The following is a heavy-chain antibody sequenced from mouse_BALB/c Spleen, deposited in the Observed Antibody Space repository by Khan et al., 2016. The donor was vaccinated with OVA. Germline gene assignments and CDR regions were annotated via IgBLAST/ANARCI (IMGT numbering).Heavy chain of an antibody. CDR1: GFSLTSHG. CDR3: ARNREPDYFDY. Sequence: QVQLKESGPGLVAPSQSLSITCTVSGFSLTSHGVHWVRQPPGKGLEWLGVIWAGGSTNYNSALMSRLSTSKDSSKSQVFLKMNSRQTDDTAMYYCARNREPDYFDYWGQGTTLTVSS. V-gene: IGHV2-9*02. CDR2: IWAGGST. J-gene: IGHJ2*01.